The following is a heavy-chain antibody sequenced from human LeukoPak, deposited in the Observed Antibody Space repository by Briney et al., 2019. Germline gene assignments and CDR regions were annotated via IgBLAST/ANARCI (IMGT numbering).Heavy chain of an antibody. Sequence: SETLSLTCTVSGGSVSSGSYYWSWIRQPPGKGLEWIGYIYCSGSTNYNPSLKSRVTISVDTSKNQFSLKLSSVTAADTAVYYCARGGSYYYGSGSYSRSLFDYWGQGTLVTVSS. J-gene: IGHJ4*02. D-gene: IGHD3-10*01. CDR3: ARGGSYYYGSGSYSRSLFDY. CDR1: GGSVSSGSYY. CDR2: IYCSGST. V-gene: IGHV4-61*01.